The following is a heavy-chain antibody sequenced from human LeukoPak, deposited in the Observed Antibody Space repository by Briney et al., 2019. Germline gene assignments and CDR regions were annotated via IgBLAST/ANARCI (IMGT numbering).Heavy chain of an antibody. V-gene: IGHV1-18*01. CDR2: ISAYNGNT. CDR1: GYTFTSYG. J-gene: IGHJ3*02. Sequence: GASVKVSCKASGYTFTSYGISWVRQAPGQGLEWMGWISAYNGNTNYAQKLQGRVTMTTDTSTSTAYMELRSLRSDDTAVYYCARDRDYGDLPSAFDIWGQGTMVTVSS. D-gene: IGHD4-17*01. CDR3: ARDRDYGDLPSAFDI.